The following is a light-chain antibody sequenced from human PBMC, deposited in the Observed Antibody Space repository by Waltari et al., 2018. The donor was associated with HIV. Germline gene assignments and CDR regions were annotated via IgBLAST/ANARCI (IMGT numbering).Light chain of an antibody. J-gene: IGKJ5*01. CDR3: QQTYSVSIT. CDR1: QNITTL. Sequence: QLTQSPSSLPASLGAKVTITCRASQNITTLLNWYQLRPGKAPRLLIYGVSGLPTGVPSRFTGGGSGADFTLTINNLQPEDFASYFCQQTYSVSITFGPGTRIEI. CDR2: GVS. V-gene: IGKV1-39*01.